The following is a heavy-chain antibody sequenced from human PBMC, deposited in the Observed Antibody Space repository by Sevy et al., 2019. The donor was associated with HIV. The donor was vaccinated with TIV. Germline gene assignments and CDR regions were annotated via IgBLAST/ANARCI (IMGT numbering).Heavy chain of an antibody. V-gene: IGHV3-30-3*01. CDR3: VRETTMLPRGAFDF. CDR1: GFTFSSYP. CDR2: ISFDGTDK. J-gene: IGHJ3*01. Sequence: GGSLRLSCAASGFTFSSYPMHWVRQAPGKGLEWVSFISFDGTDKYYADSVKGRFTITRDNSKNTLFLQMNSLRAEDTAFYYCVRETTMLPRGAFDFWGQGTMFTVSS. D-gene: IGHD3-10*01.